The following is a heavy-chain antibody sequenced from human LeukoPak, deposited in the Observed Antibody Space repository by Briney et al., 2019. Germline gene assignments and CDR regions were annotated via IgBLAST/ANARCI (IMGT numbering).Heavy chain of an antibody. J-gene: IGHJ4*02. CDR3: ATDFD. CDR2: IKEDGSEK. CDR1: GITFDTHW. V-gene: IGHV3-7*01. Sequence: QAGGSLRLSCSCAASGITFDTHWMHWVRQSPGKGLERVAAIKEDGSEKYYVDSVKGRFTISGDNAKNSLHLQMNSLRAEDTAVYYCATDFDWGQGTLVTVSS.